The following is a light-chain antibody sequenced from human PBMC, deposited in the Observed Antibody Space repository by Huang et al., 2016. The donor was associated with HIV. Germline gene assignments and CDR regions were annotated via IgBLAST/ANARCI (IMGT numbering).Light chain of an antibody. CDR3: QQSYSGPYA. J-gene: IGKJ2*01. Sequence: DIQMTQSPSSLSASVGDRVTITCRASQNINSYLNWYQQKPGKAPKLLIYAASSLQSGVPSRFSGSGSGTDFTLNISILQPEDFATYYCQQSYSGPYAFGQGTKLEI. CDR1: QNINSY. V-gene: IGKV1-39*01. CDR2: AAS.